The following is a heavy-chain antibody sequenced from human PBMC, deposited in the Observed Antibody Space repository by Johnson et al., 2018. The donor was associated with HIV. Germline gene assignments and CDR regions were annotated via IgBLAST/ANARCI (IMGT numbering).Heavy chain of an antibody. CDR3: ARGRDSSGFNDAFDI. D-gene: IGHD3-22*01. CDR1: GFTFSSYA. J-gene: IGHJ3*02. V-gene: IGHV3-30*14. Sequence: QMLLVESGGDVVQPGRSLRLSCTASGFTFSSYALHWVRQAPGKGLEWVAVLSYDGSHKFYADSVKGRFTISRDNSKNTLYLQMNSLRAGDTAVYYCARGRDSSGFNDAFDIWGQGTMVTVSS. CDR2: LSYDGSHK.